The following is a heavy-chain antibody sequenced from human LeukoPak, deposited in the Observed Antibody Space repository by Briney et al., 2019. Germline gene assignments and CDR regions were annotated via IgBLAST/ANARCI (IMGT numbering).Heavy chain of an antibody. D-gene: IGHD6-19*01. CDR2: ISSSNSFK. V-gene: IGHV3-21*01. J-gene: IGHJ3*02. CDR3: ATMGEQWLLKDI. Sequence: PGGSLRLSCAASGFPFDTYPMNSVRQAPGKGLEWVASISSSNSFKNYADSVKGRFTISRDNAQNSLYLQMSSLRAEDTGLYYCATMGEQWLLKDIWGQGTMVIVSS. CDR1: GFPFDTYP.